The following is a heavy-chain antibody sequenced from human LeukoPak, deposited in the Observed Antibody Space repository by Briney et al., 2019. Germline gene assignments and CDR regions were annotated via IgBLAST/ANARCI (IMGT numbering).Heavy chain of an antibody. Sequence: GGSLRLSCAASGFTLTSDSMNWVQAPGKGLEWISYISSGATTTYYADSVKGRFTISRDTAQNSLYLQMNFLRVDDTAVYYCAKGTVGAKFWGQGTLVTVSS. CDR2: ISSGATTT. J-gene: IGHJ4*02. D-gene: IGHD1-26*01. CDR1: GFTLTSDS. CDR3: AKGTVGAKF. V-gene: IGHV3-48*04.